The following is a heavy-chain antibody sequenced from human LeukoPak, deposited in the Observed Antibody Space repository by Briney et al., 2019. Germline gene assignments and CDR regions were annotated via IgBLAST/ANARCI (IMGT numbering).Heavy chain of an antibody. V-gene: IGHV4-59*01. CDR2: IYYSGST. CDR3: AGGATTGHFDY. J-gene: IGHJ4*02. CDR1: GGSFSSYY. Sequence: PSETLSLTCAVYGGSFSSYYWSWIRQPPGKGLEWIGYIYYSGSTNYNPSLKSRVTISVDTSKDQFSLKLSSVTAADMAVYYCAGGATTGHFDYWGQGTLVTVSS. D-gene: IGHD1-26*01.